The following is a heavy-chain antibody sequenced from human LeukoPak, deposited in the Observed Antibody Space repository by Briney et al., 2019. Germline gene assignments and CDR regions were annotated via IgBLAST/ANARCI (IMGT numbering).Heavy chain of an antibody. J-gene: IGHJ4*02. CDR1: GVSVTSYY. Sequence: SETLSLTCTVSGVSVTSYYWSWLRQPAGKGLEWIGRIYTSGSTSYNPSLRSRLTMSVDTSKNQFSLNLSSVTAADTAVYYCARFTKVSSSSSGYYFDYWGQGTLVTVSS. V-gene: IGHV4-4*07. D-gene: IGHD6-13*01. CDR3: ARFTKVSSSSSGYYFDY. CDR2: IYTSGST.